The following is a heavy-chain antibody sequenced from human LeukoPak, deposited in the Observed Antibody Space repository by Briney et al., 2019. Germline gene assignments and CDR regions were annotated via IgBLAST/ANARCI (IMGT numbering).Heavy chain of an antibody. CDR3: AGYGSGSYNYYYYYMDV. CDR1: GGSISSYY. CDR2: IYYSGST. Sequence: SETLSLTCTVSGGSISSYYWSWIRQPPGKGLEWIGYIYYSGSTNYNPSLKSRVTISVDTSKNQFSLKLSSVTAADTAVYYCAGYGSGSYNYYYYYMDVWGKGTTATISS. D-gene: IGHD3-10*01. J-gene: IGHJ6*03. V-gene: IGHV4-59*01.